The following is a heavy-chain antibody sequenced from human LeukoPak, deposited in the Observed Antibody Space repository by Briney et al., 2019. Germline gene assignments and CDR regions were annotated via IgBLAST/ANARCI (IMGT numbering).Heavy chain of an antibody. J-gene: IGHJ4*02. CDR2: IYYSGST. Sequence: SETLSLTCTVSGGSFSSGGYYWSWIRQHPGKGLEWIGYIYYSGSTYYNPSLKSRVTISVDTSKDQFSLKLSSVTAADTAVYYCARDPVGATTPYFDYWGQGTLVTVSS. V-gene: IGHV4-31*03. D-gene: IGHD1-26*01. CDR1: GGSFSSGGYY. CDR3: ARDPVGATTPYFDY.